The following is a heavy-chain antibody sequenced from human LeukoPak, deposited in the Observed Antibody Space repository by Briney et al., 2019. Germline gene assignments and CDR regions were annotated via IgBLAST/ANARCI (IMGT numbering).Heavy chain of an antibody. CDR1: GVPISTYY. D-gene: IGHD4-17*01. J-gene: IGHJ4*02. CDR3: ASLNYGDFSGVDY. CDR2: VYYNGDI. V-gene: IGHV4-59*12. Sequence: SETLSLTCSVSGVPISTYYWSWLRQSPGKGLEWIAYVYYNGDIMYNPSLKSRVTISLDTSKNQFSLKLSSVTAADTAVYYCASLNYGDFSGVDYWGQGTLVTVSS.